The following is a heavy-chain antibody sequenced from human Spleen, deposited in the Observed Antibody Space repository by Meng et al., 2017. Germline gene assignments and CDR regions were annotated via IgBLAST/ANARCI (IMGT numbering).Heavy chain of an antibody. D-gene: IGHD1-1*01. CDR2: ISYHGANK. CDR1: GFTFSSYA. V-gene: IGHV3-30*04. J-gene: IGHJ4*01. Sequence: GGSLRLSCAASGFTFSSYAMHWVRQAPGKGLEWMAFISYHGANKYYADSVKGRFTISRDISKNTLYLQMNRLRIENTAVYCCTKDRYETTGWIEYWGQGTLVTVSS. CDR3: TKDRYETTGWIEY.